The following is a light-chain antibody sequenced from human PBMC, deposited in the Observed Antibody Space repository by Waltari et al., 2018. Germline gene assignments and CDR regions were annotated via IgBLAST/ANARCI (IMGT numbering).Light chain of an antibody. CDR3: CSYAGSTWV. CDR1: SSDFGGYNY. Sequence: QSALTQPRSVSGSPGQSVTISCTGTSSDFGGYNYFSWYQQHPGKAPKLMIYDVSKRPSGVPDRVSGSKSGNTAALTISGLQAEDEADYYCCSYAGSTWVFGGGTKLTV. J-gene: IGLJ3*02. CDR2: DVS. V-gene: IGLV2-11*01.